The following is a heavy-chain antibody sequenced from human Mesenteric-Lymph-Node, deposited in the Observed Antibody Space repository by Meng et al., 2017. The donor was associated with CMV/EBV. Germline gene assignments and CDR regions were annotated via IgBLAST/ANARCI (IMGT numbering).Heavy chain of an antibody. CDR2: IYYSGST. J-gene: IGHJ6*02. CDR3: ARSGYYDFWSGYPYGMDV. CDR1: GGSVSSDSYY. V-gene: IGHV4-61*01. D-gene: IGHD3-3*01. Sequence: SETLSLTCTVSGGSVSSDSYYWSWIRQPPGKGLEWIGYIYYSGSTNYNPSLKSRVTISVDTSKNQFSLKLSSVTAADTAVYYCARSGYYDFWSGYPYGMDVWGQGTTVTVSS.